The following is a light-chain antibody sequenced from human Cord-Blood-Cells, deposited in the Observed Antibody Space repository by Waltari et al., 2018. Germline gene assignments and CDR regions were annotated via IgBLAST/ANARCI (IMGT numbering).Light chain of an antibody. CDR1: QSNSSG. CDR2: DTA. V-gene: IGKV1-5*01. J-gene: IGKJ2*01. CDR3: QQYNSWYT. Sequence: DIQMTQSPSTLSASVGDRVTITCRSSQSNSSGLAWYQQKPEKAPKRLIYDTARLESGVPSRFSVSGSGTEFTLTISSLQPDDFATYYCQQYNSWYT.